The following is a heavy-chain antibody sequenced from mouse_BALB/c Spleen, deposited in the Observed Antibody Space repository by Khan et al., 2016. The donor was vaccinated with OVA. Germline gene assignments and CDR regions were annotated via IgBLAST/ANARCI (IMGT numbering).Heavy chain of an antibody. CDR3: ARKNGSDFDY. CDR2: INPHIGET. CDR1: GYSFTGYF. Sequence: VQLKQSGPELVKPGASVKISCKASGYSFTGYFMHWVMQSHGKSLEWIGRINPHIGETFYNQKFVGKATLTVDESSSTAHMELRSLASEDSAVYFCARKNGSDFDYWGQGTTLTVSS. J-gene: IGHJ2*01. V-gene: IGHV1-20*02. D-gene: IGHD1-1*01.